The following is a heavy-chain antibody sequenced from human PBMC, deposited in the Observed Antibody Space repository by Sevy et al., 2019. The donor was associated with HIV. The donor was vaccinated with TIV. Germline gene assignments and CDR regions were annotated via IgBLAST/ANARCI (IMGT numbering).Heavy chain of an antibody. CDR2: ISSSSYI. CDR1: GFTFSSYS. V-gene: IGHV3-21*01. CDR3: ARDDGGSEWELVH. D-gene: IGHD1-26*01. Sequence: GGSLRLSCAASGFTFSSYSMNWVRQAPGKGLEWVSSISSSSYIYYADSVKGRFTISRDNAKNSLYLQMNSLRAEDTAVYYCARDDGGSEWELVHWGQGTLVTVSS. J-gene: IGHJ4*02.